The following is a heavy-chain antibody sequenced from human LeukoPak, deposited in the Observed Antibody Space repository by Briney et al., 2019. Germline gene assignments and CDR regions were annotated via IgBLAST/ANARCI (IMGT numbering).Heavy chain of an antibody. Sequence: GGSLRLSCAVSGFTVSNNYMNWVRQAPGKGLEWVSVMYSGGSTYYADSVKGRFTISRDNSKNTLYLQINSLRAEDTAVYYCARDLKNDYWGQGTLVTVSS. CDR2: MYSGGST. CDR3: ARDLKNDY. CDR1: GFTVSNNY. D-gene: IGHD3-9*01. V-gene: IGHV3-53*01. J-gene: IGHJ4*02.